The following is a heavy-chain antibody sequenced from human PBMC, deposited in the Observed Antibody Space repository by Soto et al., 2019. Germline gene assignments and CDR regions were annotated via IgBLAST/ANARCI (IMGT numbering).Heavy chain of an antibody. CDR2: ISKSDYT. D-gene: IGHD2-2*01. Sequence: PGGSLRLSCTVSGFAFNNYGINWVRQAPGKGLEWVSSISKSDYTYYSDPVKGRFTISRDNAKNSVPLQMNTLRVEDTAVYYCAREDSIIIPAVSDFWGQGTLVTVSS. J-gene: IGHJ4*02. V-gene: IGHV3-21*01. CDR3: AREDSIIIPAVSDF. CDR1: GFAFNNYG.